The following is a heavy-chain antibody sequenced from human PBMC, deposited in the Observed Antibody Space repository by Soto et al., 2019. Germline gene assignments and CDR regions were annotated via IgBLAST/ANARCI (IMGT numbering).Heavy chain of an antibody. D-gene: IGHD2-21*02. CDR1: GGSFSGYY. CDR3: ARGLLIPDDYFFDY. J-gene: IGHJ4*02. CDR2: INHSGST. V-gene: IGHV4-34*01. Sequence: SDTLSLTCAVYGGSFSGYYWSWIRQPPGKGLEWIGEINHSGSTNYNPSLKSRVTISVDTSKNQFSLKLSSVTAADTAVYYCARGLLIPDDYFFDYWGQGTLVTVSS.